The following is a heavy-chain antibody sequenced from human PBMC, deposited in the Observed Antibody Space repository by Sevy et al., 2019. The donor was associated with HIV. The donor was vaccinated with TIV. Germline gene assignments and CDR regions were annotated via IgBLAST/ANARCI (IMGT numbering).Heavy chain of an antibody. CDR2: IFRSGGVT. J-gene: IGHJ3*02. D-gene: IGHD3-22*01. CDR3: AGGRYDSSGSFDAFDI. Sequence: GGSLRLSCAASGFTFSNYVMNWVRQAPGKGLEWVSTIFRSGGVTYYADSVKGRCTISRDNFKNTLNLQRHSLRAEDTAVYYCAGGRYDSSGSFDAFDIWGQGTMVTVSS. CDR1: GFTFSNYV. V-gene: IGHV3-23*01.